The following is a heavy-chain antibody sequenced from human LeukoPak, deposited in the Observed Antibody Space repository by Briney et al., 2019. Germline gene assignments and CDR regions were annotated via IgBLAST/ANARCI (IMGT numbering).Heavy chain of an antibody. CDR1: GFTFDDYG. V-gene: IGHV3-20*01. CDR2: INWNGDST. D-gene: IGHD1-20*01. Sequence: PGGSLRLSCAASGFTFDDYGMSWVRQAPGKGLEWVSGINWNGDSTGYTDSVKGRFTISRDNAKNSLYLQMNSLRAEDTALYHCARAGNWNDLHLWGQGTLVTVSS. J-gene: IGHJ5*02. CDR3: ARAGNWNDLHL.